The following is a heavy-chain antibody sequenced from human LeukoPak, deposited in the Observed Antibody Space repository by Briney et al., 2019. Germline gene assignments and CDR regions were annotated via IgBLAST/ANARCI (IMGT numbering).Heavy chain of an antibody. CDR3: ARRAGEYSHPYDY. V-gene: IGHV3-53*01. Sequence: GGSLRLSCAASGFTFSSYSMNWVRQAPGKGLEWVSFIYSGGNTHYSDSVKGRFTISRDNSKNTLYLQMNSLRAEDTAVYYCARRAGEYSHPYDYWGQGTLVTVSS. CDR2: IYSGGNT. D-gene: IGHD4-17*01. J-gene: IGHJ4*02. CDR1: GFTFSSYS.